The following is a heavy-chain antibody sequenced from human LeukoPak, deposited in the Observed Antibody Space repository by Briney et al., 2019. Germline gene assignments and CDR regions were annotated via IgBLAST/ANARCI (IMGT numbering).Heavy chain of an antibody. J-gene: IGHJ3*02. V-gene: IGHV4-34*01. Sequence: SETPSLTCAVYGGSFSGYYWSWIRQPPGKGLEWIGEINHSRSTNYNPSLKSRVTISVDTSKNQFSLKLSSVTAADTAVYYCARRSSGWQSDAFDIWGQGTMVTVSS. CDR2: INHSRST. CDR1: GGSFSGYY. D-gene: IGHD6-19*01. CDR3: ARRSSGWQSDAFDI.